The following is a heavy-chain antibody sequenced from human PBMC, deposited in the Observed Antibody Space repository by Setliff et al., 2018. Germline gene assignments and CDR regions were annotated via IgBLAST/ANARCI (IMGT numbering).Heavy chain of an antibody. CDR3: ARGGYSYGHHYYYYMDV. J-gene: IGHJ6*03. V-gene: IGHV4-38-2*02. Sequence: SETLSLTCTVSGYSISSGYIWGWIRQPPGKGLEWVGNIGHTGSINYNPSLKSRLTTSRDTSKNQFSLKLSSVTAADTAVYYCARGGYSYGHHYYYYMDVWGKGTTVTVSS. D-gene: IGHD5-18*01. CDR2: IGHTGSI. CDR1: GYSISSGYI.